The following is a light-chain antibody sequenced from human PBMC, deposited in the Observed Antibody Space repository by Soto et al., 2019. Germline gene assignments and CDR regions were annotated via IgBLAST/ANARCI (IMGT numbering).Light chain of an antibody. CDR2: VGTGGIVG. Sequence: QLVLTQPPSASASLGASVTLTCTLSSGYSTYKVDWYQQRPGKGPRFVMRVGTGGIVGSKGDGIPDRFSVLGSGLNRYLTIKNIQEEDESDYHCGADHGSGNNFVVVFGGGTKLTVL. J-gene: IGLJ2*01. CDR1: SGYSTYK. V-gene: IGLV9-49*01. CDR3: GADHGSGNNFVVV.